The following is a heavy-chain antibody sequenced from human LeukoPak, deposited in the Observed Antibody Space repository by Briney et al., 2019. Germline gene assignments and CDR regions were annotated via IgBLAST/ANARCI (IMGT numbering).Heavy chain of an antibody. CDR1: GGSISSGSYY. Sequence: SETLSLTCTVSGGSISSGSYYWSWLRQPAGKGLEWIGRIYTSGSTNYNPSLKSRVTISVDTSKYQFSLKLSSVTAADTAVYYCAKRGSSGWYFDYWGQGTLVTVSS. D-gene: IGHD6-19*01. V-gene: IGHV4-61*02. J-gene: IGHJ4*02. CDR3: AKRGSSGWYFDY. CDR2: IYTSGST.